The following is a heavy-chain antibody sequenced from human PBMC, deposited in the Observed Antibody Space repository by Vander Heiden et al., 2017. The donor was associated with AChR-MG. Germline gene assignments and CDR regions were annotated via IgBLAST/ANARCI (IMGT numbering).Heavy chain of an antibody. CDR3: ARGLWFGELRLVPLDY. D-gene: IGHD3-10*01. CDR1: GYTFSSYD. CDR2: MNPNSGNT. V-gene: IGHV1-8*01. J-gene: IGHJ4*02. Sequence: QVQLVQSGAEVTKPGASVKVSCKASGYTFSSYDINWVRQATGQGLEWMGWMNPNSGNTGYAQKFQGRVTMTRQTSISTAYMELFSLTSEDTAVYYCARGLWFGELRLVPLDYWCQGTLVTVS.